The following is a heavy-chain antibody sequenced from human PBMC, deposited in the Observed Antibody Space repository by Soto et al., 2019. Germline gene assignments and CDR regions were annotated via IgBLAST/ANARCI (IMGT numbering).Heavy chain of an antibody. CDR1: GYTFTSYY. D-gene: IGHD3-22*01. V-gene: IGHV1-2*02. Sequence: ASLKVSCTASGYTFTSYYIHCVRQAPGQGLEWMGWINPITGGTNYAPKFQGRVTMTRDTSITTAYMELSRLRSDDTAVYYCARNYYDSSDRDYLDYWGQGTPVTVSS. J-gene: IGHJ4*02. CDR2: INPITGGT. CDR3: ARNYYDSSDRDYLDY.